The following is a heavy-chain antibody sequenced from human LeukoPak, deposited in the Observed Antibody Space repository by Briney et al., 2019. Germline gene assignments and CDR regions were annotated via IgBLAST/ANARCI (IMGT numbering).Heavy chain of an antibody. CDR1: GGSISSSSYY. J-gene: IGHJ4*02. D-gene: IGHD4-11*01. CDR2: IYYSGST. V-gene: IGHV4-39*01. CDR3: AGDSGKNYRTFDY. Sequence: SETLSLTCTVSGGSISSSSYYWGWIRQPPGKGLEWIGSIYYSGSTYYNPSLKSRVTISVDTSKNQFSLKLSSVTAADTAVYYCAGDSGKNYRTFDYWGQGILLTVSS.